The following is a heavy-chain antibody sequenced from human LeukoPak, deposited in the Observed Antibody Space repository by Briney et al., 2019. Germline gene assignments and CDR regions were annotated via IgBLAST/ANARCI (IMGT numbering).Heavy chain of an antibody. J-gene: IGHJ6*03. CDR3: ARALRGYSGFHYYYYYMDV. CDR2: IIPIFGTA. D-gene: IGHD5-12*01. Sequence: ASVTVSSTSSGGTFSSYAISWVRQAPGQGLEWMGGIIPIFGTANYAQKFQGRVTITTDESTSTAYMELSSLRSEDTAVYYCARALRGYSGFHYYYYYMDVRVKAATVTLSS. V-gene: IGHV1-69*05. CDR1: GGTFSSYA.